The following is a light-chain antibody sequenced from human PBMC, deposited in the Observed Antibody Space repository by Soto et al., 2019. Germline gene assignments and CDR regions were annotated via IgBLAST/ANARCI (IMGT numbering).Light chain of an antibody. Sequence: QSVLTQPRSVSGSPGQSVTISCTGTSSDVGGYNYVSWYQQHPGKAPKFMIYDVSKRPSGVPDRFSGSKSGNTASLTISGLQPEDEADYYCCSYAGSYAVFGGGTKVTVL. J-gene: IGLJ2*01. CDR3: CSYAGSYAV. CDR2: DVS. CDR1: SSDVGGYNY. V-gene: IGLV2-11*01.